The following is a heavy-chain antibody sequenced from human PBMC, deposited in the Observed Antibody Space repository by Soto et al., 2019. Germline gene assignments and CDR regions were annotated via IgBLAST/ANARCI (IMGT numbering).Heavy chain of an antibody. CDR1: GFSLSTSGVG. V-gene: IGHV2-5*02. D-gene: IGHD3-9*01. Sequence: QITLKESGPPLVKPTQTLTLTCTFSGFSLSTSGVGVGWIRQPPGKALEWLALIYWDDAKRYSPSLKSRLTVTKDASKTQVVLTMTNMDPVDTATYYCAHSYDIPPTVDYWGQGTLVTVSS. CDR2: IYWDDAK. CDR3: AHSYDIPPTVDY. J-gene: IGHJ4*02.